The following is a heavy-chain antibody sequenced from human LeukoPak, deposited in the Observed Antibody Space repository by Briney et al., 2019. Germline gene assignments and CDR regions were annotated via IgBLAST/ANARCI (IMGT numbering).Heavy chain of an antibody. Sequence: GGSLRLSCSASGFTFRNYSMNWVRQAPGKGLEWVAVLIVSSGATYYADSVKGRFTISSDNSKNTLFLQMNSLRAEDSAVYYCTRDRAGTQSWVDFDLWGQGTLVTVSS. J-gene: IGHJ5*02. CDR2: LIVSSGAT. V-gene: IGHV3-23*01. CDR3: TRDRAGTQSWVDFDL. D-gene: IGHD3-16*01. CDR1: GFTFRNYS.